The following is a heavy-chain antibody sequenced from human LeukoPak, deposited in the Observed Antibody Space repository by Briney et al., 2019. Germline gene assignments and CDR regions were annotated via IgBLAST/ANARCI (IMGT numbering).Heavy chain of an antibody. CDR2: MYYSGST. CDR1: GGSISSSNYY. J-gene: IGHJ5*02. Sequence: TSETLSLTCTVSGGSISSSNYYWGWIRQPPGKGLEWIGSMYYSGSTYYNPSLKSRVTISVDTSKNQFSLKLSSVTAADTAVYYCARLPSTGNAGRGWFDPWGQGTLVTVSS. D-gene: IGHD4-23*01. CDR3: ARLPSTGNAGRGWFDP. V-gene: IGHV4-39*01.